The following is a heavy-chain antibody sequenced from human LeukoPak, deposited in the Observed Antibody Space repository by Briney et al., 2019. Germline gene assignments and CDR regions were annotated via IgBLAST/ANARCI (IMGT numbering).Heavy chain of an antibody. CDR1: GYTFTSYY. CDR3: ARASGYSSSWYFSDAFDI. J-gene: IGHJ3*02. Sequence: ASVKVSCKASGYTFTSYYMHWVRQAPGQGLEWMEIINPSGGSTSYAQKFQGRVTMTRDMSTSTVYMELSSLRSEDTAVYYCARASGYSSSWYFSDAFDIWGQGTMVTVSS. V-gene: IGHV1-46*01. CDR2: INPSGGST. D-gene: IGHD6-13*01.